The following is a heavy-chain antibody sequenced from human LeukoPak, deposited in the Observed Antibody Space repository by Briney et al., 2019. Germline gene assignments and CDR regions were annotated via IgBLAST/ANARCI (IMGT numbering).Heavy chain of an antibody. V-gene: IGHV1-69*04. CDR2: IIPILGIA. CDR1: GGTFSSYA. D-gene: IGHD3-22*01. J-gene: IGHJ4*02. CDR3: ARGDDYYDSSGYSHFDY. Sequence: GASVKVSCKASGGTFSSYAISWVRQAPGQGLEWMGRIIPILGIANYAQKFQGRVTITADKSTSTAYMELSSLRSEDTAVYYCARGDDYYDSSGYSHFDYWGQGTLVTVSS.